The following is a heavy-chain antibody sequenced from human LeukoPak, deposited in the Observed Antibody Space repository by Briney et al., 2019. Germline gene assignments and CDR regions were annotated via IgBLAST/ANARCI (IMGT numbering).Heavy chain of an antibody. CDR3: ARGAARYYDSSGSWTVDY. CDR2: ISSSGSTI. V-gene: IGHV3-48*03. CDR1: GFTFSSYE. Sequence: GGSLRLSCAASGFTFSSYEMNWVRQAPGKGLEWGSYISSSGSTIYYADSVKGRFTISRDNAKNSLYLQMNSLSAEDTAVYYCARGAARYYDSSGSWTVDYWGQGTLVTVSS. J-gene: IGHJ4*02. D-gene: IGHD3-22*01.